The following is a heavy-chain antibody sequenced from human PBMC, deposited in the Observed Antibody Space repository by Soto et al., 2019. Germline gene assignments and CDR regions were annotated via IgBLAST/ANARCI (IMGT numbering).Heavy chain of an antibody. CDR2: IYYSGST. Sequence: SETLSLTCAVYGGSFSGYGWSWIRQPPGKGLEWIGYIYYSGSTDYDPSLKSRVTISVDTSKNQFSLKLSSVTAADTAVYYCARRWGTYFDFWGQGTLVTVSS. CDR1: GGSFSGYG. D-gene: IGHD7-27*01. CDR3: ARRWGTYFDF. V-gene: IGHV4-59*01. J-gene: IGHJ4*02.